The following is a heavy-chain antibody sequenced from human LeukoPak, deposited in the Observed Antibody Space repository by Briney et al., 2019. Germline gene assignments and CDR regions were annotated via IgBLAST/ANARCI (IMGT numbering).Heavy chain of an antibody. D-gene: IGHD6-19*01. CDR1: GFTFSDYY. V-gene: IGHV3-11*06. CDR2: ISSSSSYT. CDR3: ARASGGSSGWYG. J-gene: IGHJ4*02. Sequence: GSLRLSCAASGFTFSDYYMSWIRQAPGKGLEWVSYISSSSSYTNYANSVKGRFTISRDNAKNSLYLQMNSLRAEDTAVYYCARASGGSSGWYGWGQGTLVTVSS.